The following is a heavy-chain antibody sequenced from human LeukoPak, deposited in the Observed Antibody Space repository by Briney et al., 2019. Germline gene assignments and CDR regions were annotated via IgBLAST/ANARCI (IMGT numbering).Heavy chain of an antibody. V-gene: IGHV3-7*03. CDR2: MNQDGSQK. J-gene: IGHJ3*02. Sequence: SGGSLRLSCEVSGFTFRDFWMNWVRQAPGKGLEWVANMNQDGSQKYYVDSVKGRFTISRDNAKNSLYLQMNSLRAEDTALYYCAKDIVAVVAATKAHAFDIWGQGTMVTVSS. D-gene: IGHD2-15*01. CDR1: GFTFRDFW. CDR3: AKDIVAVVAATKAHAFDI.